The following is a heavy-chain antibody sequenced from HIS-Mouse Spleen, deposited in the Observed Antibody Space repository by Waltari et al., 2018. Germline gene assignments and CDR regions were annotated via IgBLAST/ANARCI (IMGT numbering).Heavy chain of an antibody. CDR1: GGSISSYY. Sequence: QVQLQESGPGLVKPSETLSLTCTVSGGSISSYYWSWIRQPPGKGLEWIGYYSGSTNYNPSPKSLVTISVDTSKNQFSRKLSSVTAADTAVYYCARASRDLLLPRYFDLWGRGTLVTVSS. CDR2: YYSGST. J-gene: IGHJ2*01. V-gene: IGHV4-59*01. CDR3: ARASRDLLLPRYFDL.